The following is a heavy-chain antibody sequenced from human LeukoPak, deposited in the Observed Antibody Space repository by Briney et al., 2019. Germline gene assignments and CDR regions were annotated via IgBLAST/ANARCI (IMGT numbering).Heavy chain of an antibody. V-gene: IGHV4-59*01. Sequence: SETLSLTCTVSGGSISSYYWSWIRQPPGKGLEWIGYIYYSGSTSYNPSLRSRVTISVDTSKNQFSLKLSSVTAADTAVYYCARYSETVAGRSRWFDPWGQGTLVTVSS. D-gene: IGHD6-19*01. CDR2: IYYSGST. CDR3: ARYSETVAGRSRWFDP. J-gene: IGHJ5*02. CDR1: GGSISSYY.